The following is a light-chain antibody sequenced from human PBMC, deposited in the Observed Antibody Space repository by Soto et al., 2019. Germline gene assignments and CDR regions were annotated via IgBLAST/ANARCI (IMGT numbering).Light chain of an antibody. CDR1: QSISSW. Sequence: DIQMTQSPSTLSASVGDRVTITCRASQSISSWLAWYQQKPGKAPKLLIYRASSLQSGVPSRFSGSGSGTEFTLTISSLQTDDSATYYCQHYNSYSLTFGGGTKVEIK. J-gene: IGKJ4*01. CDR3: QHYNSYSLT. V-gene: IGKV1-5*03. CDR2: RAS.